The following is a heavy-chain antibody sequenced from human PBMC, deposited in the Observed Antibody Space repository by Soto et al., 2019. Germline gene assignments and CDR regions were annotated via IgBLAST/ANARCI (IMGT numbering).Heavy chain of an antibody. D-gene: IGHD2-2*01. J-gene: IGHJ6*02. CDR3: ARHYCSSTSCYPVYYYYYGMDV. CDR1: GYSFTSYW. V-gene: IGHV5-51*01. CDR2: IYPGDSGT. Sequence: GESLKISCKGSGYSFTSYWIGWVRQMPGKGLEWMGIIYPGDSGTRYSPSFQGQVTISADKSISTAYLQWSSLKASDTAMYYCARHYCSSTSCYPVYYYYYGMDVWGRGTTVTVSS.